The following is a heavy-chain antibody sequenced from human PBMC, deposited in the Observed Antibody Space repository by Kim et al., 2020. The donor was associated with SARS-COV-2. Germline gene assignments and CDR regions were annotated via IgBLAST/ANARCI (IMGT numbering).Heavy chain of an antibody. CDR3: AKDRSSSWAFDY. D-gene: IGHD6-13*01. CDR2: ISNDGSYK. J-gene: IGHJ4*02. CDR1: GFTFSTNY. V-gene: IGHV3-30*18. Sequence: GGSLRLSWAVSGFTFSTNYMHWVRQAPGKGLEWVAIISNDGSYKYYGDSVRGRFTISRDNSDNILNLQMNSLKTEDTAVYYCAKDRSSSWAFDYWGQGTLVSVSS.